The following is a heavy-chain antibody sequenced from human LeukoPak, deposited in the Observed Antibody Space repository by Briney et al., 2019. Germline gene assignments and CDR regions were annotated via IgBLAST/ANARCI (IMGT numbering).Heavy chain of an antibody. CDR3: AKDPSDILNYFDY. CDR2: ISGSGGST. J-gene: IGHJ4*02. CDR1: RFPFIHYY. D-gene: IGHD3-9*01. Sequence: GGSLTLLCAASRFPFIHYYTLWARHATGKGVEGVSAISGSGGSTYYADSVKGRFTISRDNSKNTLYLQMNSLRAEDTAVYYCAKDPSDILNYFDYWGQGTLVTASS. V-gene: IGHV3-23*01.